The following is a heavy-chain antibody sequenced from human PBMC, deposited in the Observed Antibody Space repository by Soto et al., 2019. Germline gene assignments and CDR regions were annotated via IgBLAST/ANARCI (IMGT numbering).Heavy chain of an antibody. V-gene: IGHV3-7*01. CDR1: GFTFSDYA. CDR3: ARGARI. CDR2: IKEDGSEK. Sequence: PGGSLRLSCAASGFTFSDYAMYWVRQAPGKGLEWVANIKEDGSEKNYVDSVRGRFTISRDNAKNSLYLQMNSLRAEDTAVYYCARGARIWGQGTMVTVSS. J-gene: IGHJ3*02.